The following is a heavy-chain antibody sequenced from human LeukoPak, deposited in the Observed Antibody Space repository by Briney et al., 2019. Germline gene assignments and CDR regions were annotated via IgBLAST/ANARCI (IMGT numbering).Heavy chain of an antibody. J-gene: IGHJ3*02. CDR1: GGSISSYY. Sequence: SETLSLTCTVSGGSISSYYWSWIRQPPRKGLEWIGYIYYSGSTNYNPSLKSRVTISVDTSKNQFSLKLSSVTAADTAVYYCARVGYGSGSPRRAFDIWGQGTMATVSS. V-gene: IGHV4-59*01. D-gene: IGHD6-19*01. CDR3: ARVGYGSGSPRRAFDI. CDR2: IYYSGST.